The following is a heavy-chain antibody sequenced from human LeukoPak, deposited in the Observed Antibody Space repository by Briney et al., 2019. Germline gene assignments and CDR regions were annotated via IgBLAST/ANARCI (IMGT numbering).Heavy chain of an antibody. CDR2: SSRDGADT. D-gene: IGHD3-10*01. Sequence: GGSLRLSCAASGFTFNNYIMHWVRQAPGKGLEWVSLSSRDGADTYYADSVKGRFTISRDNSKNSLYLQMNSLRTEDTALYYCAKVDASGTYYILDSWGQGTLVTVSS. CDR1: GFTFNNYI. CDR3: AKVDASGTYYILDS. V-gene: IGHV3-43*01. J-gene: IGHJ4*02.